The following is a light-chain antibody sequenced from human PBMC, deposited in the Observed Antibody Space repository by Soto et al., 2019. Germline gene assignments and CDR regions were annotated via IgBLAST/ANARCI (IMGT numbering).Light chain of an antibody. Sequence: IVLTQSPGTLSLSPGERATLSCRASQSVSSSYLAWYQQKPGQAPRLLIYDASSRATGIPDRFSGSGSGTDFTLTISRLEPEDFAVYYCLQYGSSPMFTFGPGTKVD. CDR1: QSVSSSY. J-gene: IGKJ3*01. CDR2: DAS. V-gene: IGKV3-20*01. CDR3: LQYGSSPMFT.